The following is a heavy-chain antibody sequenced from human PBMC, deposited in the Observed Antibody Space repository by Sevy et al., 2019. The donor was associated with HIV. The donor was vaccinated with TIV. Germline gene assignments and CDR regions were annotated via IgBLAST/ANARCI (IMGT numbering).Heavy chain of an antibody. J-gene: IGHJ5*02. CDR2: LDPGNGEI. D-gene: IGHD2-15*01. Sequence: ASVKVSCKVFGYSLRKLSMHWVRQAPGKGPEWMGSLDPGNGEITYAQTLQGRVTMTEDTSTDTAYMELSSLTSEDTATYYCATVGLGYYSGSSYYQGDWFDPWGQGTLVTVSS. CDR3: ATVGLGYYSGSSYYQGDWFDP. CDR1: GYSLRKLS. V-gene: IGHV1-24*01.